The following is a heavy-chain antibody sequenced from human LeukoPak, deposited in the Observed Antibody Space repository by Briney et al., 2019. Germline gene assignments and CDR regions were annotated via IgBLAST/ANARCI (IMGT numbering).Heavy chain of an antibody. J-gene: IGHJ3*02. CDR2: INPNSRGT. V-gene: IGHV1-2*02. Sequence: APVKVSCKASGYTFTDYYMHWVRRAPGQGLEWMGWINPNSRGTDSAQKFQGRFSMTRDTSISTAYMELSRLRSDDTAVYYCARRAREYSHDAFDIWGQGTMVTVSS. CDR3: ARRAREYSHDAFDI. D-gene: IGHD5-18*01. CDR1: GYTFTDYY.